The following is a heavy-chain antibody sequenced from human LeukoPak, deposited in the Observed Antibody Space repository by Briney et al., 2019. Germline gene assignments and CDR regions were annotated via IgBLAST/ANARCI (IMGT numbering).Heavy chain of an antibody. Sequence: GGPLRLSCAASGFTFSSYAMHWVRQAPGKGLEWVAVISYDGSNKYYADSVKGRFTISRDNSKNTLYLQMNSLRAEDTAVYYCARGGSSSWYLVGYWGQGTLVTVSS. CDR2: ISYDGSNK. D-gene: IGHD6-13*01. V-gene: IGHV3-30*04. CDR3: ARGGSSSWYLVGY. J-gene: IGHJ4*02. CDR1: GFTFSSYA.